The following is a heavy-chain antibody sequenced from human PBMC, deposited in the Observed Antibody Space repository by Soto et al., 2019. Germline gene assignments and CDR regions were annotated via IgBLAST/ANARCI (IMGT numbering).Heavy chain of an antibody. D-gene: IGHD3-22*01. CDR1: GYTFTSYC. CDR3: ARGQVVNFDNWFDP. Sequence: QIQLVQSGAEVKKPGTSVKVSCKASGYTFTSYCICWGRQAPVLGLEWMGWINTYPGHPNYAQNLQDRAPLATDTSTTTAYMELKSLRPDDTAVYFCARGQVVNFDNWFDPWGQGTRVTVSS. CDR2: INTYPGHP. V-gene: IGHV1-18*04. J-gene: IGHJ5*02.